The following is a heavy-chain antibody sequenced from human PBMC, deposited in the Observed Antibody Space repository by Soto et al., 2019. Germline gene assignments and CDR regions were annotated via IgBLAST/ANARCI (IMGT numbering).Heavy chain of an antibody. CDR1: GDSVSSNSAA. CDR2: TYYRSKWYN. V-gene: IGHV6-1*01. D-gene: IGHD2-2*01. CDR3: ARGSGGDIVVLRPYYYGMDV. J-gene: IGHJ6*02. Sequence: PSQTLSLTCAISGDSVSSNSAAWNWIRQSPSRGLEWLGRTYYRSKWYNDYAVSVKSRITINPDTSKNQFSLQLNSVTPEDTAVYYCARGSGGDIVVLRPYYYGMDVWGRGTTVTVSS.